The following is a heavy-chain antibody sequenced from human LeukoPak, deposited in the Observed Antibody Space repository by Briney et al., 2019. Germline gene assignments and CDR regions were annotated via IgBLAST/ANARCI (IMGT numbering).Heavy chain of an antibody. J-gene: IGHJ3*02. CDR3: AKAPFSITMIVDYAFDI. CDR2: ISGSGGST. V-gene: IGHV3-23*01. CDR1: GFTVSSNY. Sequence: PGGSLRLSCAASGFTVSSNYMSWVRQAPGKGLEWVSAISGSGGSTYYADSVKGRFTISRDNSKNTLYLQMNSLRAEDTAVYYCAKAPFSITMIVDYAFDIWGQGTMVTVSS. D-gene: IGHD3-22*01.